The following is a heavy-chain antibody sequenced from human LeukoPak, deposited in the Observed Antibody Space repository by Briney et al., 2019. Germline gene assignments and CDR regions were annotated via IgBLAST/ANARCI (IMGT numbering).Heavy chain of an antibody. CDR3: AKAPIGYGLPHIDY. CDR1: GFTFSSYA. J-gene: IGHJ4*02. Sequence: GGSLRLSCAASGFTFSSYAMSWVRQTPGKGLEWVSAISGSGGSTYYADSVKGRFTISRDNSKNTLYLQMNSLRAEDTAVYYCAKAPIGYGLPHIDYWGQGTLVTVSS. CDR2: ISGSGGST. D-gene: IGHD5-18*01. V-gene: IGHV3-23*01.